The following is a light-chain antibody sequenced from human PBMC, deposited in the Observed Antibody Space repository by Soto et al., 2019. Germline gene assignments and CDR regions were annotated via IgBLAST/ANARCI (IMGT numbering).Light chain of an antibody. CDR3: AAWDDSLNGSYV. J-gene: IGLJ1*01. V-gene: IGLV1-44*01. CDR2: SNN. Sequence: QAVVTQPPSASGTPGQRVTISCSGSSSNIGSNTVNWYQQLPGTAPKLLIYSNNQRPSGVPDRFSGSKSCTSASLAISGLQSEDEADYYCAAWDDSLNGSYVFGTGTKVTVL. CDR1: SSNIGSNT.